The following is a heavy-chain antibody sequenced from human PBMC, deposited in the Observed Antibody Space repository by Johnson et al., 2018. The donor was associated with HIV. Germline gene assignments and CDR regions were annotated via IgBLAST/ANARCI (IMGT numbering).Heavy chain of an antibody. CDR3: ARGTYYYGSGSSHSDAFDI. Sequence: QVQLVESGGGVVQPGRSLRLSCAASGFTFSSYPMHWVRQAPGKGLEWVAVMSFDGGNRYYADSVKGRFTISRDNSKHTLYLQMNSLRAEDTAVYYCARGTYYYGSGSSHSDAFDIWGQGTMVTVSS. CDR1: GFTFSSYP. V-gene: IGHV3-30*04. J-gene: IGHJ3*02. D-gene: IGHD3-10*01. CDR2: MSFDGGNR.